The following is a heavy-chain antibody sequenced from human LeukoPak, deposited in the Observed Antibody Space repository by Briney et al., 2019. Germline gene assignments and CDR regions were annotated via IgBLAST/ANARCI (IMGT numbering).Heavy chain of an antibody. D-gene: IGHD3/OR15-3a*01. CDR1: GGSFSGYY. Sequence: SETLSLTCVVYGGSFSGYYWSWIRQPPGKGLEWIGEINHSGTTNYNPSLKSRVTISVDTSKNQFSLKLTSVTAADTAVYFCARGGLANYFDYWGQGTLVPVSS. J-gene: IGHJ4*02. CDR2: INHSGTT. CDR3: ARGGLANYFDY. V-gene: IGHV4-34*01.